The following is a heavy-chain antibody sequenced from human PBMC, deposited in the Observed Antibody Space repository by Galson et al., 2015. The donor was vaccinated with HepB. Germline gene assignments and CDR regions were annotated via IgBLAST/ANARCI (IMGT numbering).Heavy chain of an antibody. CDR2: IGTAGDT. CDR3: ARGKIGWADSSSQNFDY. V-gene: IGHV3-13*04. CDR1: GFFFSSYD. J-gene: IGHJ4*02. D-gene: IGHD6-13*01. Sequence: SLRLSCAASGFFFSSYDMHWVRQGTGKGLEWVPGIGTAGDTYYPGSVKGRFTISREDAKNSLYLQMNSLRAGDTAVYYCARGKIGWADSSSQNFDYWGQGTLVTVSS.